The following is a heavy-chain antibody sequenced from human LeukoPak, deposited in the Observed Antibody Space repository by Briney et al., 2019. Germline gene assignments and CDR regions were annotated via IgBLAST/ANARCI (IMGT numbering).Heavy chain of an antibody. J-gene: IGHJ4*02. CDR1: GGSISSSSYY. Sequence: SETLSLTCTVPGGSISSSSYYWGWIRQPPGKGLEWIGSIYCSGGTYYNPSLKSRVTISVDTSKNQFSLKLSSVTAADTAVYYCARVRQQLIDYWGQGTLVTASS. CDR2: IYCSGGT. V-gene: IGHV4-39*01. CDR3: ARVRQQLIDY. D-gene: IGHD6-13*01.